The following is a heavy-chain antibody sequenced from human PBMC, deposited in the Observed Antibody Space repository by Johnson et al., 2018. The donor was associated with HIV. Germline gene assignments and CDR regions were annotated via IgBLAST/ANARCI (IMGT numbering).Heavy chain of an antibody. Sequence: VQLVESGGGLVQPGGSLRLSCAASGFTVSSNYMSWVRPAPGKRPVWVARIYNDGSRTTYADSVRGRFTISRDNAKYTVDLQMNSLRVEDTAVYYCATEGGTGAFDIWGQGTMVTVSS. V-gene: IGHV3-74*02. D-gene: IGHD2-15*01. CDR2: IYNDGSRT. CDR3: ATEGGTGAFDI. CDR1: GFTVSSNY. J-gene: IGHJ3*02.